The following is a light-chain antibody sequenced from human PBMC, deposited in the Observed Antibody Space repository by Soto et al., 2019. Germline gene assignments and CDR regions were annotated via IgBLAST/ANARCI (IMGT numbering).Light chain of an antibody. Sequence: DIQMTQPPSTLSGSVGDRVTITCRASQTISSWLASSQQKAGKAPKLLIYKASTLKSGGPSRFSGSGSGTEFTLTISSLQPDDFATYYCQHYNSYSEAFGQGTKVDIK. V-gene: IGKV1-5*03. CDR3: QHYNSYSEA. J-gene: IGKJ1*01. CDR2: KAS. CDR1: QTISSW.